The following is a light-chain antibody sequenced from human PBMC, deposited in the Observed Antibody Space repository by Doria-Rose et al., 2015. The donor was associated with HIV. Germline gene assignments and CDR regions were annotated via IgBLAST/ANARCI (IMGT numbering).Light chain of an antibody. J-gene: IGLJ1*01. CDR2: EDI. Sequence: ELMQLPSVSVSPGQTASITCSGDKLGDKYVCWYQQKPGQSPVLVIYEDIKRPSGIPERFSGSNSGNTATLTISGTQAMDEADYYCQAWDSTTAYVFGTGTKVTVL. CDR1: KLGDKY. V-gene: IGLV3-1*01. CDR3: QAWDSTTAYV.